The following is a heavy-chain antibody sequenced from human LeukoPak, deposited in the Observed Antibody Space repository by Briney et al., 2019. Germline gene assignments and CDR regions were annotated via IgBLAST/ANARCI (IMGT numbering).Heavy chain of an antibody. D-gene: IGHD3-10*01. Sequence: SETLSLTCTVSGGSISSYYWGWIRQPPGKGLEWIGSIYYSGRTYYNPSLKSRVTISVDTSKNQFSLKLSSVTAADTAVYYCARGDGSGSYYNHYYYHMDVWGKGTTVTISS. V-gene: IGHV4-39*07. CDR3: ARGDGSGSYYNHYYYHMDV. J-gene: IGHJ6*03. CDR2: IYYSGRT. CDR1: GGSISSYY.